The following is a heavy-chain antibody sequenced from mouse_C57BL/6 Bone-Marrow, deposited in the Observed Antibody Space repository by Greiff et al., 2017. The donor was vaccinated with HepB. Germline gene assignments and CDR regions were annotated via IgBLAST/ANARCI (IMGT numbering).Heavy chain of an antibody. V-gene: IGHV5-6*02. CDR3: ARHGGYYGSSYFDY. Sequence: EVMLVESGGDLVKPGGSLKLSCAASGFTLSSYGMSWVRQTPDKRLEWVATISSGGSYTYYPDSVKGRFTISRDNAKNTLYLQMSSLKSEDTAMYYCARHGGYYGSSYFDYWGQGTTLTVSS. D-gene: IGHD1-1*01. J-gene: IGHJ2*01. CDR1: GFTLSSYG. CDR2: ISSGGSYT.